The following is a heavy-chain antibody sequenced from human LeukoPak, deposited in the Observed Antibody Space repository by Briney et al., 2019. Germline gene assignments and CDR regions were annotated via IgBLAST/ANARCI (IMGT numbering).Heavy chain of an antibody. CDR1: GGSISSGGYY. J-gene: IGHJ4*02. CDR3: ASGDNDPLFDY. V-gene: IGHV4-31*03. D-gene: IGHD1-1*01. Sequence: PSETLSLTCTVSGGSISSGGYYWSWIRQHPGKGLEWIGTIYYSGSTNYNPSLQGRVTISLDTSRNQFSLKLSSVTAADTAVYYCASGDNDPLFDYWGQGTLVTVSS. CDR2: IYYSGST.